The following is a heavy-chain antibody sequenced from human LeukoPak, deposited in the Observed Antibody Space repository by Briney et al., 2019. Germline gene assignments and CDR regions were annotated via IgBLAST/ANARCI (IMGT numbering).Heavy chain of an antibody. V-gene: IGHV4-61*10. CDR1: GGSISSGSYY. Sequence: SETLSLTCSVSGGSISSGSYYWTWIRQPAGKGLEWIGYIYNSGSTNYNPSLKSRVTISLDTSKNQFSLKLSSVTAADTAVYYCARGVVAAAGRTFDFWGQGTLVTVSS. D-gene: IGHD6-13*01. J-gene: IGHJ4*02. CDR3: ARGVVAAAGRTFDF. CDR2: IYNSGST.